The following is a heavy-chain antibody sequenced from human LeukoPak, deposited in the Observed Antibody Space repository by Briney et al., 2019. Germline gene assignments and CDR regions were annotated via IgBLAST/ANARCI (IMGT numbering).Heavy chain of an antibody. CDR1: GGSFSGYY. Sequence: SETLSLTCAVYGGSFSGYYWSWIRQPPGKGLEWIGEINHSGSTNYNPSLKSRVTISVDTSKNQFSLKLSSVTAADTAVYYCARRTCGGDCYSFDYWGQGTLVTVSS. D-gene: IGHD2-21*02. J-gene: IGHJ4*02. CDR3: ARRTCGGDCYSFDY. CDR2: INHSGST. V-gene: IGHV4-34*01.